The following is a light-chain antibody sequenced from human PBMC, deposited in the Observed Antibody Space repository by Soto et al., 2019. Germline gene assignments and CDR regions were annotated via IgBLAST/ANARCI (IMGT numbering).Light chain of an antibody. J-gene: IGKJ2*01. Sequence: ASQMTQSPSSLSASVGDRVTITCRASQYISNHLAWYQQKPGTAPKVLISAASSLQTGVPSRFSGSGSGTDFTLTISSLQPEDFATYYCLQDFNFPFTFGQGTKLEVK. V-gene: IGKV1-6*01. CDR2: AAS. CDR3: LQDFNFPFT. CDR1: QYISNH.